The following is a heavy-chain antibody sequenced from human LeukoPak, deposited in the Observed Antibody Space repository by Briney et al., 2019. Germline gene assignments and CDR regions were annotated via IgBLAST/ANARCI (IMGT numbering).Heavy chain of an antibody. V-gene: IGHV4-4*07. D-gene: IGHD1-7*01. J-gene: IGHJ4*02. CDR2: ISGSGTA. CDR3: ARGTELTRTSGHYSFDY. CDR1: AGSINTYF. Sequence: SETLSLTCTVSAGSINTYFWTWVRQPAGKGLEWIGRISGSGTAFYNPSLVSRVTISLDTANYQLFLRMTSVSAADTAVYYCARGTELTRTSGHYSFDYWGQGTLVSVSS.